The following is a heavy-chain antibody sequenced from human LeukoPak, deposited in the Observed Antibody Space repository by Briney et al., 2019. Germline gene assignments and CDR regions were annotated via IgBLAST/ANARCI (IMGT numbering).Heavy chain of an antibody. CDR3: AKLAGYGDSDPQYYYGLDV. V-gene: IGHV4-59*01. J-gene: IGHJ6*02. Sequence: KTSETLSLTCTVSGGSISSYYWSWIRQTPGKGLECIGYFYHSGSTSYSPSLKSRVTISVDMSKNQFSLKLSSVTVADTAVYYCAKLAGYGDSDPQYYYGLDVWGQGTTVTVSS. D-gene: IGHD4-17*01. CDR1: GGSISSYY. CDR2: FYHSGST.